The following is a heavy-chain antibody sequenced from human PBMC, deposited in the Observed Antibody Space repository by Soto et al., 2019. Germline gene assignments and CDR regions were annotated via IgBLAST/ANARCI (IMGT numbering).Heavy chain of an antibody. D-gene: IGHD2-15*01. CDR3: AKARVAAYYYYCDMDV. V-gene: IGHV3-30*18. Sequence: QVQLVESGGGVVQPGRSLRLSCAASGFTFRSYGMHWVRQAPGKGLEWVAVISYDGSNKYYVDSVKGRFTISRDNSKNTLYLQMNSLRADDTAVYYCAKARVAAYYYYCDMDVWGQGTTVTVSS. CDR1: GFTFRSYG. CDR2: ISYDGSNK. J-gene: IGHJ6*02.